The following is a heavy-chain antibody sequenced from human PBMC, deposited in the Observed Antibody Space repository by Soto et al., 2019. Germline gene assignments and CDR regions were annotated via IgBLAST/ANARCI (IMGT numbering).Heavy chain of an antibody. CDR2: IYHSGST. V-gene: IGHV4-30-4*01. D-gene: IGHD6-6*01. CDR3: TRERPDGARLDP. CDR1: GGSISSGDYY. J-gene: IGHJ5*02. Sequence: QVQLQESGPGLVKPSQTLSLTCTVSGGSISSGDYYWSWIRQPPGKGLEWIGYIYHSGSTYYNPSPXSXXTISVATSKNQFSLKLSSVTAADTDVYYCTRERPDGARLDPWGQGTLVTVSS.